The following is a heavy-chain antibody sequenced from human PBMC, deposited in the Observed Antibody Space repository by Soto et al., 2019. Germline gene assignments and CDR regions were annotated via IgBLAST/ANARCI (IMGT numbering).Heavy chain of an antibody. CDR3: ARESSSGYYGMDV. J-gene: IGHJ6*02. CDR1: GYTFTSYY. V-gene: IGHV1-46*01. CDR2: INPSGDSP. Sequence: ASVKVSCKASGYTFTSYYMHWVRQAPGQGPEWMGVINPSGDSPTYAQKFQGRVTMTRDTSTSTVHMELSSLRFEETAVYYCARESSSGYYGMDVWGQGTTVNVSS. D-gene: IGHD6-6*01.